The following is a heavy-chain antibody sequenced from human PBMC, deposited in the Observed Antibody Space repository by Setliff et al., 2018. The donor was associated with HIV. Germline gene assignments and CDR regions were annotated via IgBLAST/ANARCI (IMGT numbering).Heavy chain of an antibody. J-gene: IGHJ6*03. D-gene: IGHD2-2*01. Sequence: SETLSLTCAVYGGSFSGYYWGWIRQPPGKGLEWIGEIHHSGITNYNPSLKSRVTISIDTSKNQFSLKLSSVTAAVTAVYSCARSTPFVVVPAAPNYYYYMDVWGKGTTVTVSS. CDR3: ARSTPFVVVPAAPNYYYYMDV. CDR2: IHHSGIT. CDR1: GGSFSGYY. V-gene: IGHV4-34*01.